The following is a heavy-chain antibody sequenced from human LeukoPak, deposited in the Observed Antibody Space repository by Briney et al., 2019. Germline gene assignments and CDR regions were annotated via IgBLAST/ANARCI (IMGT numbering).Heavy chain of an antibody. CDR3: ARHSYTPFDY. D-gene: IGHD2-2*02. CDR2: IYYSGAT. CDR1: GGSISSTNYY. Sequence: SETLSLTCSVSGGSISSTNYYWGWIRQPPGKGLEWIGNIYYSGATYFNPSLRSRVIISVDMSNNRFSLKLTSVTAADTAVYYCARHSYTPFDYWGQGSLVTVSS. J-gene: IGHJ4*02. V-gene: IGHV4-39*01.